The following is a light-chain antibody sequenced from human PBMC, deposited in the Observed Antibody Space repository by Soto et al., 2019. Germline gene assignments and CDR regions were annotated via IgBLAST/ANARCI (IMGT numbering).Light chain of an antibody. Sequence: DIQMTQSPSSVSASIGDRVTITCRASQAIYALLAWYQQKPGKAPKLLIHTASNLQSGVPSRFSGSGSGTDFTLTISRLQPEDFATYYCLQAGAFPLTLGQGTKVDIK. CDR3: LQAGAFPLT. CDR2: TAS. J-gene: IGKJ1*01. CDR1: QAIYAL. V-gene: IGKV1-12*01.